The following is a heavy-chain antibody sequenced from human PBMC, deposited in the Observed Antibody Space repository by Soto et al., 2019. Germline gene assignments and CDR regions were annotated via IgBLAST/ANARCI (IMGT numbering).Heavy chain of an antibody. CDR3: ARGPIHPWDPFDY. Sequence: SEALSVPCTVSGGFIRSGAYYWCWIRQPPGKGLEWIGSIYYSGSTYYNPSLKSRVTISVDTSKNQFSLKLSSVTAADTAVYYSARGPIHPWDPFDYWGQGTLVT. J-gene: IGHJ4*02. D-gene: IGHD5-18*01. CDR1: GGFIRSGAYY. CDR2: IYYSGST. V-gene: IGHV4-39*01.